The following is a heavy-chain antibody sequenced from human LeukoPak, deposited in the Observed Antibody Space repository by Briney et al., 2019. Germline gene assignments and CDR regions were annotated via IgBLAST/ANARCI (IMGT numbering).Heavy chain of an antibody. CDR2: IYHSGST. CDR3: ARYRYCSGGSCYLKPYFDY. D-gene: IGHD2-15*01. J-gene: IGHJ4*02. CDR1: GGSISTYY. V-gene: IGHV4-59*01. Sequence: PSETLSLTCTLSGGSISTYYWSWIRQPPGKGLEWIGYIYHSGSTNYNPSLKSRVTISVDTSKNQFSLKLSSVTAADTAVYYCARYRYCSGGSCYLKPYFDYWGQGTLVTVSS.